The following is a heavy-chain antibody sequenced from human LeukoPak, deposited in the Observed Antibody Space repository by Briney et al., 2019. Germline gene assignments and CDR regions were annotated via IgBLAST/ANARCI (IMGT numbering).Heavy chain of an antibody. CDR1: GSTVSSNY. CDR2: IYSGGST. CDR3: ARSPISSSSRGFDY. V-gene: IGHV3-53*04. D-gene: IGHD6-13*01. Sequence: PGGSLRLSCAASGSTVSSNYMSWVRQAPGKGLEWVSVIYSGGSTYYADSVKGRFTISRHNSKNTLYLQMNSLRAEDTAVYYCARSPISSSSRGFDYWGQGTLVTVSS. J-gene: IGHJ4*02.